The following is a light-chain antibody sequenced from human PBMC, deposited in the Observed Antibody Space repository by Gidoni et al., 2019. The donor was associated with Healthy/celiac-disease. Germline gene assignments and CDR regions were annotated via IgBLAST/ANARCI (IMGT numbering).Light chain of an antibody. CDR2: DAS. Sequence: DIQMTQSPSSLSASVGDRVTITCQASQDISNYLNWYQQKPGKAPKLLIYDASNLETGVLSRFSGRGSGTDFTFNISSLQPEDIATYYCQQYDNLPITFGQGTRLEIK. CDR1: QDISNY. V-gene: IGKV1-33*01. J-gene: IGKJ5*01. CDR3: QQYDNLPIT.